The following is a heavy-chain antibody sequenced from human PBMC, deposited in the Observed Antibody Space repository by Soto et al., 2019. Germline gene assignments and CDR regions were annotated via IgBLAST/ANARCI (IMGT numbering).Heavy chain of an antibody. Sequence: KSSETLSLTCTVSGGSISSGGYYWSWIRQHPGKGLEWIGYIYYSGSTYYNPSLESRVTISVDTSKNQFSLKLRSVTAADTAVYYCARAGPVNRWLQLDYWGQGTLVTVSS. D-gene: IGHD1-1*01. CDR3: ARAGPVNRWLQLDY. CDR2: IYYSGST. CDR1: GGSISSGGYY. J-gene: IGHJ4*02. V-gene: IGHV4-31*03.